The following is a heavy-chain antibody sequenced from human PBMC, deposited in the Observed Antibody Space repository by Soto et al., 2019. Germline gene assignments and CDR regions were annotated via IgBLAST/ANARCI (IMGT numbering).Heavy chain of an antibody. V-gene: IGHV4-59*01. Sequence: PSETLSLTCIVSGYSISSYYWSWIRQPPGKELEWIGYIYYSGSTNYNPSLKSQVTISVDTSKNQFSLKLSSVTAADTAVYYCARARIGAAGTSPFYFDYWGQGTLVTVS. CDR1: GYSISSYY. CDR3: ARARIGAAGTSPFYFDY. CDR2: IYYSGST. J-gene: IGHJ4*02. D-gene: IGHD6-13*01.